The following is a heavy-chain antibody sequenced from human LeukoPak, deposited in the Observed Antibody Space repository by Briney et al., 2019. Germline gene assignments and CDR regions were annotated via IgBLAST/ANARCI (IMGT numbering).Heavy chain of an antibody. CDR2: IYHSGST. CDR3: ARGRGAPRAFDI. J-gene: IGHJ3*02. CDR1: GYSISSGYY. Sequence: PSETPSLTCTVSGYSISSGYYWGWIRQPPGRGLEWIGSIYHSGSTYYNPSLKSRVTISVDTSKNQFSLKLSSVTAADTAVYYCARGRGAPRAFDIWGQGTMVTVSS. V-gene: IGHV4-38-2*02. D-gene: IGHD3-10*01.